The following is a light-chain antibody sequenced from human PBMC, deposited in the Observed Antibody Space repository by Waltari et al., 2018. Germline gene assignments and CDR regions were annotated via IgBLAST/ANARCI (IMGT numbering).Light chain of an antibody. CDR1: RRDIGLYDY. Sequence: SALTQPASMSGSPGQPITISCTGTRRDIGLYDYVPWDQPHPGKAPKRIISDVSQRPSGVTSPFSGSKSGYTASLTISGLQTEDEADYYCSAYTATDTYVFGSGTTVTVL. V-gene: IGLV2-14*03. CDR2: DVS. CDR3: SAYTATDTYV. J-gene: IGLJ1*01.